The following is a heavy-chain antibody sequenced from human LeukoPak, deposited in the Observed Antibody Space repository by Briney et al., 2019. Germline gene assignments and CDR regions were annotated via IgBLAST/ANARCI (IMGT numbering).Heavy chain of an antibody. D-gene: IGHD2-15*01. CDR2: ISDSGIYI. J-gene: IGHJ5*02. CDR3: AKDPVVAAPVNWFDP. CDR1: GFTFASNS. V-gene: IGHV3-21*04. Sequence: PGGSLRLSCAASGFTFASNSMNWVRQAPGKGLEWVSSISDSGIYIFYSDSVKGRFTISRDNSKNTLYLQMNSLRAEDTAVYYCAKDPVVAAPVNWFDPWGQGTLVTVSS.